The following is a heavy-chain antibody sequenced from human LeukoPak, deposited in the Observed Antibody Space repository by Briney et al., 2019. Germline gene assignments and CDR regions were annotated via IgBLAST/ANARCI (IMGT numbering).Heavy chain of an antibody. Sequence: PGGSLRLSCVASGLTFYNYAMSWVRQAPGRGLEWASSTAGSGISKDYADSVKGRFTISKDKSKNTLYLQMDNLRAEDTGVYFCARLPTFYYDSSGYHYDYWGQGTLVTVSS. D-gene: IGHD3-22*01. CDR1: GLTFYNYA. CDR3: ARLPTFYYDSSGYHYDY. V-gene: IGHV3-23*01. J-gene: IGHJ4*02. CDR2: TAGSGISK.